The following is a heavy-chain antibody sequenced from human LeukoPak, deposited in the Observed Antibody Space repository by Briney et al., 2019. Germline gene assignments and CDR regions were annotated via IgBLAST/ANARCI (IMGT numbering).Heavy chain of an antibody. J-gene: IGHJ5*02. CDR2: MYHSGST. V-gene: IGHV4-38-2*01. CDR1: GHSISSGSY. CDR3: ARTYYYGSFEKNRFDP. D-gene: IGHD3-10*01. Sequence: SETLSLTCAASGHSISSGSYWGWIRQPPGKGLEWIGSMYHSGSTFYNPSLMSRVTISVDTSNNQFSLKLSSVTAADTAVYYCARTYYYGSFEKNRFDPWGQGTLVTVSS.